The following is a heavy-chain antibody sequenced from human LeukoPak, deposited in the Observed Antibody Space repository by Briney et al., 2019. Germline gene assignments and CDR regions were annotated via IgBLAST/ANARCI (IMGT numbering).Heavy chain of an antibody. Sequence: GGSLRLSCAASGFTFSSYWMSWVRQAPGKGLEWVANIKQDGSEKYYVDSVKGRFTISRDNAKNSFYLQMNSLRAEDTAVFYCARDPEGFGATYFDYWGQGTLVTVSS. J-gene: IGHJ4*02. CDR2: IKQDGSEK. D-gene: IGHD3-16*01. CDR1: GFTFSSYW. V-gene: IGHV3-7*01. CDR3: ARDPEGFGATYFDY.